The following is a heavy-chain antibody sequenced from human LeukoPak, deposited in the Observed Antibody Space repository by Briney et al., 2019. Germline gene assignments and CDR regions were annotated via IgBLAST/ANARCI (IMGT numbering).Heavy chain of an antibody. CDR1: GYSFTSYW. Sequence: GESLKISCKGSGYSFTSYWIGWVRQMPGKGLGWMGIIYPGDSDTRYSPSFQGQVTISADKSISTAYLQWSSLKASDTAMYYCARQPQADYYDSSGYYESYYFDYWGQGTLVTVSS. CDR3: ARQPQADYYDSSGYYESYYFDY. J-gene: IGHJ4*02. D-gene: IGHD3-22*01. CDR2: IYPGDSDT. V-gene: IGHV5-51*01.